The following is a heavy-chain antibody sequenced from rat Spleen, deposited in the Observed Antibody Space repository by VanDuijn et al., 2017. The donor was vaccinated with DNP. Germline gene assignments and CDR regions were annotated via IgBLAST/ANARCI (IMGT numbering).Heavy chain of an antibody. V-gene: IGHV5-58*01. CDR3: AKSGGYYAMDA. CDR2: INTNGGTT. D-gene: IGHD5-1*01. Sequence: EVQLVETGGGLVQPGRSLKLSCVASGFTFSSFWMHWIRKVPGKGLEWVASINTNGGTTFYPDSVKGRFTISRDNAENTVYLQMNSLGSEDTATYYCAKSGGYYAMDAWGQGTSVTVSS. CDR1: GFTFSSFW. J-gene: IGHJ4*01.